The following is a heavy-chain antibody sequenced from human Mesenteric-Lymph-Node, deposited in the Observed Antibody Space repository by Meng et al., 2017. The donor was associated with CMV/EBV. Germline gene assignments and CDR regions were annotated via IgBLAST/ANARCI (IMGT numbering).Heavy chain of an antibody. CDR2: INPNMGGT. V-gene: IGHV1-2*02. Sequence: ASVKVSCKASGYTFTGYFMHWVRQAPGQGLEWMGWINPNMGGTNYAQKFQGRVTMTRDTSISTAHMELSRLRSDDTALYFCAREFYYDTSGYPELDYWGQGTLVTVSS. CDR3: AREFYYDTSGYPELDY. D-gene: IGHD3-22*01. CDR1: GYTFTGYF. J-gene: IGHJ4*02.